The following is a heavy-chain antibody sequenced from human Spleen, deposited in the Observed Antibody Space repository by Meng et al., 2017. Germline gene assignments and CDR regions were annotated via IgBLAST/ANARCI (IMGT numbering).Heavy chain of an antibody. D-gene: IGHD3-3*01. J-gene: IGHJ4*02. Sequence: SLKISCAVSGFKFDDYAMHWIRQSPGKGLEWVSGINWSGETRGYGKSVKGRFTISRDNDQNSLSLEMNSLRAEDTAFYFCVKGPNHQFWSGYHSSFFPHWGQGTLVNVSS. CDR3: VKGPNHQFWSGYHSSFFPH. V-gene: IGHV3-9*01. CDR2: INWSGETR. CDR1: GFKFDDYA.